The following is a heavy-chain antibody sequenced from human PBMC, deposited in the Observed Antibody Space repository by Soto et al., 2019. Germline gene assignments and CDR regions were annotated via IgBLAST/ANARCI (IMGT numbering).Heavy chain of an antibody. CDR1: GFIFRNYA. CDR2: ISASGGSK. V-gene: IGHV3-23*01. J-gene: IGHJ4*02. D-gene: IGHD6-19*01. Sequence: PGGSLRLSCAASGFIFRNYAMSWVRQAPGKGLEWVSGISASGGSKYYADSVKGRFTISRDNSKNTLYLQMNGLRAEDTAVYYCASVGYSSGWSDYWGQGTLVTVSS. CDR3: ASVGYSSGWSDY.